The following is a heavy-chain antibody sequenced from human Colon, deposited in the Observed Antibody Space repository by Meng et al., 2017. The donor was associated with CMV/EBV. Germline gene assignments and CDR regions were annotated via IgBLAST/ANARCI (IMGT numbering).Heavy chain of an antibody. V-gene: IGHV3-74*01. CDR3: ARDIGDFTPSTAFDI. D-gene: IGHD1-26*01. Sequence: GGSLRLSCVASGLTLTTYWMHWVRQAPGKGLEWVSRINSDVISTSYADSVKGRFAISRDNAKNTLYLQMNSLRAEDTAVYYCARDIGDFTPSTAFDIWGQGTMVTVSS. CDR1: GLTLTTYW. CDR2: INSDVIST. J-gene: IGHJ3*02.